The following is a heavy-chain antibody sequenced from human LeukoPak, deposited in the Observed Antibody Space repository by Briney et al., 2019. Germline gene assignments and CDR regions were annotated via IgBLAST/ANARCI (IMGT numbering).Heavy chain of an antibody. Sequence: SVKVSCKASGGTFSNYAISWVRQAPGQGLEWMGKIIPILRITNYARKFQGRVTITADKSTNTAYMEMSSLRSDDTAVYYCALRDNWFDPWGQGTLVTVSS. CDR3: ALRDNWFDP. J-gene: IGHJ5*02. CDR2: IIPILRIT. D-gene: IGHD3-16*01. CDR1: GGTFSNYA. V-gene: IGHV1-69*04.